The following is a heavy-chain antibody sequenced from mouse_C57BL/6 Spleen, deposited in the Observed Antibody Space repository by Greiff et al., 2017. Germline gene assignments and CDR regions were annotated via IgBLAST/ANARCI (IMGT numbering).Heavy chain of an antibody. J-gene: IGHJ4*01. CDR1: GYTFTSYW. CDR3: AREGYQYAMDY. CDR2: INPSNGGT. Sequence: VQLQQPGTDLVKPGASVKLSCTASGYTFTSYWMHWVQQTPGQGLEWIGNINPSNGGTNYNEKFKSKATLTVDKTSSTAYMQSSSLTSEDYAVYYCAREGYQYAMDYWGQGTSVTVSS. D-gene: IGHD3-1*01. V-gene: IGHV1-53*01.